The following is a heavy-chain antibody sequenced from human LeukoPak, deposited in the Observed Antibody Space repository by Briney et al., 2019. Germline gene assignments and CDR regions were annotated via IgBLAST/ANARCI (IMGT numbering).Heavy chain of an antibody. CDR2: ISYDGSNK. CDR1: GFTFSSYG. V-gene: IGHV3-30*03. J-gene: IGHJ6*02. Sequence: GGSLRLSCAASGFTFSSYGMHWVRQAPGKGLEWVAVISYDGSNKYYADSVKGRFTISRDNSKNTLYLQMNSLRAEDTAVYFCARDKGIDDYYYYGLDVWGQGTTVTVSS. CDR3: ARDKGIDDYYYYGLDV. D-gene: IGHD2-21*01.